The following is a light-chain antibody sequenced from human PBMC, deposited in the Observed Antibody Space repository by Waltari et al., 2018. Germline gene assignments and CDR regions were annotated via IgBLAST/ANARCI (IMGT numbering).Light chain of an antibody. CDR2: EDS. Sequence: QSVLTQPPSVSAAPGQRVTISCSGGHSNIGNNYVSWYRQFPGTAPKLLIYEDSERPSGVPGRFSGSKSGTSATLDITGLQAGDEADYYCGTWDSSLSGAVFGGGTNLTVL. CDR1: HSNIGNNY. J-gene: IGLJ7*01. CDR3: GTWDSSLSGAV. V-gene: IGLV1-51*02.